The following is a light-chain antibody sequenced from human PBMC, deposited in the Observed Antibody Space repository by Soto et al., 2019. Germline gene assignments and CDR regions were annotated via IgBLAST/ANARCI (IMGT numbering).Light chain of an antibody. Sequence: IILTQSPATLSLSPGERASLSCRASQSISTYLAWYKQTPGQAPRLLIYGAFTRATGIPDRVSGSGSGTEFTLTISRLEPEDFEVYYCQQYDTSPRTFGQGTKVDIK. CDR2: GAF. J-gene: IGKJ1*01. CDR3: QQYDTSPRT. CDR1: QSISTY. V-gene: IGKV3-20*01.